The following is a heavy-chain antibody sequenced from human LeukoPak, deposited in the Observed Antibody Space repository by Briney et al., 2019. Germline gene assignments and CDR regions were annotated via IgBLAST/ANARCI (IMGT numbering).Heavy chain of an antibody. V-gene: IGHV1-18*01. CDR3: ARDLSKSIVVPAADLDY. CDR1: VYAFTSYG. CDR2: ISDYNGNT. D-gene: IGHD2-2*01. Sequence: ASVKVSCKACVYAFTSYGISCVRQAPGQGLECGGWISDYNGNTNYAQKLQGRVTMTTDTSTSTAYMELRSLRSDDTAVYYCARDLSKSIVVPAADLDYWGQGTLVTVSS. J-gene: IGHJ4*02.